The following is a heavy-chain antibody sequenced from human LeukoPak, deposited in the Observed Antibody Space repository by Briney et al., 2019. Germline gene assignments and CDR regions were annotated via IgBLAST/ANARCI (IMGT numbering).Heavy chain of an antibody. CDR2: ISYDGSNK. CDR3: AIDLRATVTADY. J-gene: IGHJ4*02. D-gene: IGHD4-17*01. Sequence: GRSLRLSCAASGFTFSSYGMHWVRQAPGKGLEWVAVISYDGSNKYYADSVKGRFTISRDNSKNTLYLQINSLRAEDTAVYFCAIDLRATVTADYWGQGTLVTVSS. CDR1: GFTFSSYG. V-gene: IGHV3-30*03.